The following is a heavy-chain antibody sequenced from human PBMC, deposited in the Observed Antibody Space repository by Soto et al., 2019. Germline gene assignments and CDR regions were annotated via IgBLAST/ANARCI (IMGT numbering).Heavy chain of an antibody. D-gene: IGHD2-15*01. CDR2: IIPIFGTA. Sequence: QVQLVQSGAEVKKPGSSVKVSCKASGGTFSSYAISWVRQAPGQGLEWMGGIIPIFGTANYAQKFQGRVTITADESTSTAYMELSSLRSEDTAVYYCARALPRGKGPYYYYGMDVWGQGTTVTVSS. J-gene: IGHJ6*02. V-gene: IGHV1-69*12. CDR3: ARALPRGKGPYYYYGMDV. CDR1: GGTFSSYA.